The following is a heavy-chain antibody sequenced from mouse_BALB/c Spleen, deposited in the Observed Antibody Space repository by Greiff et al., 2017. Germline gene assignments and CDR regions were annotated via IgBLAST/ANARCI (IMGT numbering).Heavy chain of an antibody. Sequence: QVQLKQPGAELVRPGASVKLSCKASGYTFTSYWINWVKQRPGQGLEWIGNIYPSDSYTNYNQKFKDKATLTVDKSSSTAYMQLSSPTSEDSAVYYCTRGEFAYWGQGTLVTVSA. V-gene: IGHV1-69*02. CDR2: IYPSDSYT. J-gene: IGHJ3*01. CDR1: GYTFTSYW. CDR3: TRGEFAY.